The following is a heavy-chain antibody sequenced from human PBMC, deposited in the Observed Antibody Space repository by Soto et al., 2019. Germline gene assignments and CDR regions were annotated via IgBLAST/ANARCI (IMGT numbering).Heavy chain of an antibody. CDR2: INHSGST. V-gene: IGHV4-34*01. J-gene: IGHJ5*02. D-gene: IGHD3-10*01. Sequence: PSETLSLTCAVYGGSFSGYYWSWIRQPPGKGLEWIGEINHSGSTNYNPSPKSRVTISVDTSKNQFSLKLSSVTAADTAVYYCARNRRLITMVRGVSLWFDPWGQGTLVTVSS. CDR1: GGSFSGYY. CDR3: ARNRRLITMVRGVSLWFDP.